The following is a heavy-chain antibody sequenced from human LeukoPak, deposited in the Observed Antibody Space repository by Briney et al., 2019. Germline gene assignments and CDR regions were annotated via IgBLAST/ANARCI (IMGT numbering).Heavy chain of an antibody. CDR1: GDGVSSDIAA. V-gene: IGHV6-1*01. J-gene: IGHJ4*02. Sequence: SQTLSLTCAISGDGVSSDIAAWNWIRQSPSRGLEWLGRTYYMAKSSNAYAVSVKCRITMNTDTSKNQFSLQLNPVTPDDTAVYYCARDAVGVRYASDYWGQGTLVTVSS. CDR3: ARDAVGVRYASDY. CDR2: TYYMAKSSN. D-gene: IGHD2-2*01.